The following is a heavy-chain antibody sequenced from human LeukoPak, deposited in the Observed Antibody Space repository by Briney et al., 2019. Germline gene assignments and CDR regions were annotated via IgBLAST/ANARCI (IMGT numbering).Heavy chain of an antibody. V-gene: IGHV3-30*03. CDR1: GITFWSYA. CDR3: AREFGGFDI. D-gene: IGHD3-10*01. CDR2: ISNDGSKT. J-gene: IGHJ3*02. Sequence: GGSLRLSCAASGITFWSYAMHWARQIPGKSLEWVAAISNDGSKTSYGDSVKGRFTISRDNSKDTLYLQMNSLRPEDTAVYYCAREFGGFDIWGQGTVVTVSS.